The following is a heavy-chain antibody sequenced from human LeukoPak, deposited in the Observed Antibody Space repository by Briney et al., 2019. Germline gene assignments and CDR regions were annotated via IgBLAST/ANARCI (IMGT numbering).Heavy chain of an antibody. V-gene: IGHV3-21*01. J-gene: IGHJ4*02. CDR3: AKSFSGAYYFEY. CDR2: ISSSSSYI. CDR1: GFILSRYT. Sequence: PGGSLRLSCAASGFILSRYTMNWVRQAPGKGPEWVSSISSSSSYIYYIDSVKGRFTISRDNAKKSVYLQMNSLRAEDTAVYYCAKSFSGAYYFEYWGQGTLVTVSS. D-gene: IGHD1-26*01.